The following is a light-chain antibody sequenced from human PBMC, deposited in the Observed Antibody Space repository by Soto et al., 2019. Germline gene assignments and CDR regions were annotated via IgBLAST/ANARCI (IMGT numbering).Light chain of an antibody. J-gene: IGKJ5*01. Sequence: SPGDRATLSCRASQSVSSSYLAWYQQKPGQAPRLLIYGASSRATGIPDRFSGSGSGTDFTLTISRLEPEDFAVYYCQQYGSSPQSFGQGTRLEIK. CDR3: QQYGSSPQS. CDR1: QSVSSSY. CDR2: GAS. V-gene: IGKV3-20*01.